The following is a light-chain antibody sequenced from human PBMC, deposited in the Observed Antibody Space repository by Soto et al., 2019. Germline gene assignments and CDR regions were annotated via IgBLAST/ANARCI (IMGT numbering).Light chain of an antibody. Sequence: QSALAQPPSASGSPGQSVTISCTGTSSDVGAYNYVSWYQQHPGKAPKLVIYEVTERPSGVPERFSGSKSGSTASLTVSRLQAEDEALYYCASYAGNNNFVLFGGGTKVTVL. V-gene: IGLV2-8*01. J-gene: IGLJ2*01. CDR3: ASYAGNNNFVL. CDR1: SSDVGAYNY. CDR2: EVT.